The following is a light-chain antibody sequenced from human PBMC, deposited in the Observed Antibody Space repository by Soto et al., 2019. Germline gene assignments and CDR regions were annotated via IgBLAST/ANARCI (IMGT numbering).Light chain of an antibody. CDR3: QEYFASSWT. V-gene: IGKV3-20*01. CDR2: ATS. Sequence: VLTKSPGALSSSPGERDTLCCRASQGIDNRYLARYQHNTCQAPGLLIYATSSRAAGIPDRFGGSASGTAFTLTINSLELEDFAVYYCQEYFASSWTFGQGTKVDIK. CDR1: QGIDNRY. J-gene: IGKJ1*01.